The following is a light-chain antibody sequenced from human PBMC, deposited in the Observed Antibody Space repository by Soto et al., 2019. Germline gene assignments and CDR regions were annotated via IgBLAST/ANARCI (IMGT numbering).Light chain of an antibody. J-gene: IGKJ3*01. CDR1: QSVSSY. Sequence: EIVLTQAPATQSLSPGERATLSCRASQSVSSYLAWYQQKPGQAPRLLIYDASNRATGIPARFSGSGSGTDFTLTISSLEPEDFAVYYCQQRSNWELTFGPGTKVDIK. V-gene: IGKV3-11*01. CDR3: QQRSNWELT. CDR2: DAS.